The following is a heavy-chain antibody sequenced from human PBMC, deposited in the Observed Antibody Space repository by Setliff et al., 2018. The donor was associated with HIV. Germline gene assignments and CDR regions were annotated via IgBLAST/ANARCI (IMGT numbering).Heavy chain of an antibody. CDR1: GYSFTNYY. CDR2: INPSGGGT. Sequence: ASVKVSCKASGYSFTNYYMNWVRQAPGQGLEWMGIINPSGGGTTYAQKFQGRVTITRNTSTDTLYMDLGSLTSEDTAVYYCVRGMTSYDSSGYSIPYYFDYWGQGTLVTVSS. J-gene: IGHJ4*02. V-gene: IGHV1-46*01. CDR3: VRGMTSYDSSGYSIPYYFDY. D-gene: IGHD3-22*01.